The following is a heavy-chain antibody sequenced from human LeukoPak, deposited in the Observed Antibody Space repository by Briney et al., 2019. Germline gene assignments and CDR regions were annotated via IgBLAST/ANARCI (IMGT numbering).Heavy chain of an antibody. CDR3: AREGDYTDYYYYMDV. Sequence: ASVKVSCKASGYTFTSYYMHWVRQAPGQGLEWMGIINPSGGNTTYAQKFQGRVTMTRDTSTSTVYMELSSLRSEDTAVYYCAREGDYTDYYYYMDVWGKGTTVTVSS. D-gene: IGHD4-11*01. CDR1: GYTFTSYY. V-gene: IGHV1-46*01. J-gene: IGHJ6*03. CDR2: INPSGGNT.